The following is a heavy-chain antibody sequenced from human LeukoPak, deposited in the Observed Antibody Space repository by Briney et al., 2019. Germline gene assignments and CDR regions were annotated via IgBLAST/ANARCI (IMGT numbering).Heavy chain of an antibody. J-gene: IGHJ4*02. CDR3: ARGPSSGYDYFDY. Sequence: GGPLRLSCAASRFTFSSYNMNWLRQAPGEGVEWVSSNLMSSSYIHYADSVKGRFPISRDHAKNSLYLQRNRLSADDTAVYYCARGPSSGYDYFDYWGQGTLVTVSS. D-gene: IGHD6-19*01. CDR1: RFTFSSYN. V-gene: IGHV3-21*01. CDR2: NLMSSSYI.